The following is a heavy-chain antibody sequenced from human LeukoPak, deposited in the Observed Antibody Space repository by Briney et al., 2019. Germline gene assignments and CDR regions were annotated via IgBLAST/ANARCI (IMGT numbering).Heavy chain of an antibody. CDR1: GYTFTSYA. D-gene: IGHD3-10*01. CDR3: ARDRVLLWFGESYYFDY. J-gene: IGHJ4*02. CDR2: SSTNTGNP. V-gene: IGHV7-4-1*02. Sequence: GASVKVSCKASGYTFTSYAMNWVRQAPGQGLEWMGLSSTNTGNPTYAQGFTGRLVFSLDTSVSTAYLQISSLKAEDTAVYYCARDRVLLWFGESYYFDYWGQGTLVTVSS.